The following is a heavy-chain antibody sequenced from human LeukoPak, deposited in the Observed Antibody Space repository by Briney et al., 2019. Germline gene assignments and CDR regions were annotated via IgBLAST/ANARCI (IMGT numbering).Heavy chain of an antibody. CDR1: GGSISSGGYY. CDR3: ARATAPITIFGVVIDPVDAFDI. Sequence: KTSETLSLTCTVSGGSISSGGYYWNWIRQPPGKGLEWIGYISHSGSTYYNPSLKSRVTISVDRSKNQFSLKLSSVTAADTAVYYCARATAPITIFGVVIDPVDAFDIWGQGTMVTVSS. D-gene: IGHD3-3*01. CDR2: ISHSGST. J-gene: IGHJ3*02. V-gene: IGHV4-30-2*01.